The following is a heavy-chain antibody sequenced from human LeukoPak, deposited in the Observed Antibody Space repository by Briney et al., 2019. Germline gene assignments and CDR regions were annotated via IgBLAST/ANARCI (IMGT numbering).Heavy chain of an antibody. D-gene: IGHD3-16*02. Sequence: SETLSLTCAVYGGSFSGYYWSRIRQPPGKGLEWIGEINHSGSTNYNPSLKSRVTISVDTSKNQFSLKLSSVTAADTAVYYCARQYYDYVWGSYRYYYFDYWGQGTLVTVSS. V-gene: IGHV4-34*01. CDR2: INHSGST. CDR1: GGSFSGYY. CDR3: ARQYYDYVWGSYRYYYFDY. J-gene: IGHJ4*02.